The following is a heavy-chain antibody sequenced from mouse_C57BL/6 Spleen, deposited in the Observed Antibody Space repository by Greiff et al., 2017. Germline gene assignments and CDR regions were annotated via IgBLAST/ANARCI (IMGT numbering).Heavy chain of an antibody. CDR3: ARDYYGSRYFDV. V-gene: IGHV5-4*01. D-gene: IGHD1-1*01. CDR1: GFTFSSYA. Sequence: EVHLVESGGGLVKPGGSLKLSCAASGFTFSSYAMSWVRQTPEKRLEWVATISDGGSYTYYPDNAKNNLYLQMSHLKSEDTAMYYCARDYYGSRYFDVWGTGTTVTVSS. CDR2: ISDGGSYT. J-gene: IGHJ1*03.